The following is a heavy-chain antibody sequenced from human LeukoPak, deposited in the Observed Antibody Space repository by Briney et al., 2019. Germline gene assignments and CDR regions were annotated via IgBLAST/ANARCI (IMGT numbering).Heavy chain of an antibody. D-gene: IGHD5-18*01. V-gene: IGHV3-33*06. J-gene: IGHJ4*02. CDR1: GFTFSSYG. CDR2: IWYDGSNK. CDR3: AKLMDTAMVN. Sequence: GRSLRLSCAASGFTFSSYGMHWVRQAPGKGLEWVAVIWYDGSNKYYADSVKGRFTISRGNSKNTLYLQMNSLRAEDTAVYYCAKLMDTAMVNWGQGTLVTVSS.